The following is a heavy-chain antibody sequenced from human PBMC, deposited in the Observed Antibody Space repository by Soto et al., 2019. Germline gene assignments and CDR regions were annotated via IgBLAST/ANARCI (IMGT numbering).Heavy chain of an antibody. CDR2: IIPIFGTA. CDR1: GGPFSSYA. V-gene: IGHV1-69*13. CDR3: ARGIPLWAPFDY. Sequence: SVKVSFKTSGGPFSSYAISLVRQAPGQGLEWIGAIIPIFGTANYAQKFQGRVTITADESTSTAYMELSSLRSEDTAVYYCARGIPLWAPFDYWGQGTMVTGSS. D-gene: IGHD5-18*01. J-gene: IGHJ4*02.